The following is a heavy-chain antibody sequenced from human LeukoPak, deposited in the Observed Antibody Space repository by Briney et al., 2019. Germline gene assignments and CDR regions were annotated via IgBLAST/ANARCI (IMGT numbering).Heavy chain of an antibody. CDR2: ISWNSGSI. D-gene: IGHD1-26*01. CDR1: GFTFSSYA. Sequence: GGSLRLSCAASGFTFSSYAMSWVRQAPGKGLEWVSGISWNSGSIGYADSVKGRFTISRDNAKNSLYLQMNSLRAEDTALYYCATNRATGAFWGQGTLVTVSS. CDR3: ATNRATGAF. J-gene: IGHJ4*02. V-gene: IGHV3-9*01.